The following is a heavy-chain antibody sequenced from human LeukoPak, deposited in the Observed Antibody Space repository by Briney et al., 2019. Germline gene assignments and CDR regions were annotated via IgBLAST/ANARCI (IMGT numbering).Heavy chain of an antibody. V-gene: IGHV4-59*01. CDR2: IYYSGST. CDR3: ARAGPGGYFDY. J-gene: IGHJ4*02. CDR1: GGSISSYY. D-gene: IGHD2-8*02. Sequence: PSETLSLTCTVSGGSISSYYWSWIRQPPGKGLEWIGYIYYSGSTNYNPSLKSRVTISVDTSKNQFSLKLSSVTAADPAVYYCARAGPGGYFDYWGQGTLVTVSS.